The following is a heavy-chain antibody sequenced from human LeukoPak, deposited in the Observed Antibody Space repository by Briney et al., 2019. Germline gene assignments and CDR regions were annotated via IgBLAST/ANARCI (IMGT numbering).Heavy chain of an antibody. J-gene: IGHJ6*02. D-gene: IGHD2-2*01. V-gene: IGHV3-48*01. CDR3: ARVTFEDCSSTSCTGGMDV. CDR1: GFSFSSSR. Sequence: GGSLRLSCAVSGFSFSSSRMNWVRQAPGKGLEWVSYISRSGGTIFYADSVKGRFTVSRDNAKNALYLQMNSLRAEDTAVYYCARVTFEDCSSTSCTGGMDVWGQGTTVTVSS. CDR2: ISRSGGTI.